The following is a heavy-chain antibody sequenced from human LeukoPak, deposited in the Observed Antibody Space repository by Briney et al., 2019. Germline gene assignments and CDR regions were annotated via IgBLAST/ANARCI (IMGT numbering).Heavy chain of an antibody. D-gene: IGHD1-14*01. CDR3: ARDIFSELRDHDAFDI. J-gene: IGHJ3*02. CDR1: GGSISSYY. Sequence: SETLSLTCTVSGGSISSYYWSWIRQPAGKGLEWIGRIYTSGSTNYNPSLKSRVTMPVDTSKNQFSLKLSSVTAADTAVYYCARDIFSELRDHDAFDIWGQGTMVTVSS. CDR2: IYTSGST. V-gene: IGHV4-4*07.